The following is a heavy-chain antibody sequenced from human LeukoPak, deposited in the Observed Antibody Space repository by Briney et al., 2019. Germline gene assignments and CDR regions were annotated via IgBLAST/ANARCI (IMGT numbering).Heavy chain of an antibody. D-gene: IGHD2-15*01. V-gene: IGHV4-4*07. CDR2: IYASGTI. Sequence: SETLSLTCTVSGGSISNYYWNWIRQPAGKGLEWIGRIYASGTINYNPSLKSRVTMSLDTSKSQFSLILSFVTAADTAVYYCARDNRYCSGGTCYSGQDYWGQGTLVTVSS. J-gene: IGHJ4*02. CDR1: GGSISNYY. CDR3: ARDNRYCSGGTCYSGQDY.